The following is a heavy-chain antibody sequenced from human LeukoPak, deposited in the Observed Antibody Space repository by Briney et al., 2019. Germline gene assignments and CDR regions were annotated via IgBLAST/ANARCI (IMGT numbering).Heavy chain of an antibody. CDR3: ARWFYFDY. CDR2: IIDSGATT. V-gene: IGHV3-23*01. Sequence: GGSLRLSCAASGFTFCSYAMSWVRQAPGKGLQWVSTIIDSGATTYYADSVKGRFAISRDNSKNTLYLQMNSLRSEDAAVYYCARWFYFDYWGQGTLVTVSS. CDR1: GFTFCSYA. D-gene: IGHD2-15*01. J-gene: IGHJ4*02.